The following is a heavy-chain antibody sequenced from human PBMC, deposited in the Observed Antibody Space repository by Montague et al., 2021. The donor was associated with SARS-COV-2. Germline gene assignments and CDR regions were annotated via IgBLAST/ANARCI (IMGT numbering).Heavy chain of an antibody. Sequence: TLSLTCTVSGGSISSGGYYWSWIRQHPGKGLEWIGYIYYSGSTYYNPSLKSRVTISVDTSKNQFPLKLSSVTAADTAVYYCARASGKKTIFGVVISYFDYWGQGTLVTVSS. D-gene: IGHD3-3*01. CDR3: ARASGKKTIFGVVISYFDY. CDR2: IYYSGST. V-gene: IGHV4-31*03. J-gene: IGHJ4*02. CDR1: GGSISSGGYY.